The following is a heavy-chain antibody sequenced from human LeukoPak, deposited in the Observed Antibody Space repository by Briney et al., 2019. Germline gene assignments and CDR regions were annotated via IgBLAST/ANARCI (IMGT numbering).Heavy chain of an antibody. CDR2: IGSRTGNI. V-gene: IGHV3-21*01. D-gene: IGHD4/OR15-4a*01. J-gene: IGHJ4*02. Sequence: GGSLRLSCAASGFTFSSYSMNWVRQAPGKGLEWVAFIGSRTGNIYYADSVKGRFSISRDNAKDSVYLQMNSLRADDTAVYYCARETEPLDYGDSTNLDYWGQGALVTVSS. CDR3: ARETEPLDYGDSTNLDY. CDR1: GFTFSSYS.